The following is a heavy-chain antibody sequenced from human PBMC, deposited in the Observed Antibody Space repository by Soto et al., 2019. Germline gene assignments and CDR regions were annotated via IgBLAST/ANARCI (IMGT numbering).Heavy chain of an antibody. CDR2: VSSSGGKT. CDR1: GFTFSSYA. V-gene: IGHV3-23*01. J-gene: IGHJ3*02. Sequence: GGSLRLSCAASGFTFSSYAMSWVRQTPGKGLEWVSAVSSSGGKTYYADSVKGRFTISRDNSKSTLFLQMNSLRAEDTAVYFCAKGAAFDIWGQGTMVTVSS. CDR3: AKGAAFDI.